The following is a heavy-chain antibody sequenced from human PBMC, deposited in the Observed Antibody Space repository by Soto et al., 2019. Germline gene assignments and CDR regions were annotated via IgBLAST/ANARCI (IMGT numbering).Heavy chain of an antibody. D-gene: IGHD5-18*01. CDR1: GFTFSSYD. CDR3: ARGAPGYSYGPYFDY. CDR2: IGTAGDT. J-gene: IGHJ4*02. Sequence: PWGSLRLSCAASGFTFSSYDMHWVRQATGKGLEWVSAIGTAGDTYYPGSVRGRFTISRENAKNSLYLQMNSLRAGDTAVYYCARGAPGYSYGPYFDYWGQGTLVTVSS. V-gene: IGHV3-13*01.